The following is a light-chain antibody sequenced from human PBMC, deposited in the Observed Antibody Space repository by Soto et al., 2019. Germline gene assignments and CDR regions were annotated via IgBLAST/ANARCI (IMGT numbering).Light chain of an antibody. J-gene: IGKJ1*01. CDR1: QSISSY. CDR3: QQSYSTPLWT. Sequence: EIQMTQSPSSLSASVGDRVTITCRASQSISSYLNWYQQKPGKAPKLLIYAASSLQSGVPSRFSGSGSGTDFTLTISSLQPEDFATYYCQQSYSTPLWTFGQGTKV. CDR2: AAS. V-gene: IGKV1-39*01.